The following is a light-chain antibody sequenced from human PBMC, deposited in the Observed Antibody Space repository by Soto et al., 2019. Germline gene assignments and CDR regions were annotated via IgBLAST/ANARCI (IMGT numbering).Light chain of an antibody. Sequence: DIQMTQSPSSLSASVGDRVSISCRTSQNIDRYLNWYQQKPGKAPQVLISGAASLQSGVPSRFSGSGSGTEFTLSISSLQPEDFATYFCQQSYSAPYTFGKGTRLEI. CDR2: GAA. V-gene: IGKV1-39*01. J-gene: IGKJ2*01. CDR3: QQSYSAPYT. CDR1: QNIDRY.